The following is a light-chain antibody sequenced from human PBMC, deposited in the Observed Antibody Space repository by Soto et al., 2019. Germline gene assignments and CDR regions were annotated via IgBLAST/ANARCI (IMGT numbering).Light chain of an antibody. V-gene: IGKV4-1*01. Sequence: DIVITQSPDSMAVSLCERATINCKSIQSLLNNKNYLAWYQQKPGQPPKMIIYWASTRESGVPDRFSGSGSGTDLILTISRLQAEDVALYVCQKYYRIPITFGQGTRLEI. CDR2: WAS. CDR1: QSLLNNKNY. J-gene: IGKJ5*01. CDR3: QKYYRIPIT.